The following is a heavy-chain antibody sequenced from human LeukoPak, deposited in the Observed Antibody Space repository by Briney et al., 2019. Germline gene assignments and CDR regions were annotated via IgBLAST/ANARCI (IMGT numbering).Heavy chain of an antibody. CDR3: ATRAGSGWYFDY. CDR2: FDPEDGET. Sequence: ASVKVSCKVSGYTLTELSMHWVRQAPGKGLEWMGGFDPEDGETIYAQKFQGRVTMTEDTSTDTAYMELSSLRSEDTAVYYCATRAGSGWYFDYWGQGTLVTVSS. V-gene: IGHV1-24*01. D-gene: IGHD6-19*01. CDR1: GYTLTELS. J-gene: IGHJ4*02.